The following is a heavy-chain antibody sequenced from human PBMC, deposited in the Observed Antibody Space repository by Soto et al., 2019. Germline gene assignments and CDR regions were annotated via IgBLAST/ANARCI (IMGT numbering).Heavy chain of an antibody. Sequence: PSETLSLTFIVSGGSISGHYWSWIRLPAGRRLQWVGRIYSSGTTNYNPSLKSRVRMSVDTDRNSFSLRLDSVTAADTAVYYCARKFDIAETGTAFESGGRGVLVNVSS. CDR1: GGSISGHY. J-gene: IGHJ4*02. D-gene: IGHD6-19*01. CDR2: IYSSGTT. V-gene: IGHV4-4*07. CDR3: ARKFDIAETGTAFES.